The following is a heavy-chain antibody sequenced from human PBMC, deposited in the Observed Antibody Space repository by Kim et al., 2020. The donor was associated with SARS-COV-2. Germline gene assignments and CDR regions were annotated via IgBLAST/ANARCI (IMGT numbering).Heavy chain of an antibody. CDR2: IKDKGSN. V-gene: IGHV4-59*09. J-gene: IGHJ4*02. Sequence: IKDKGSNKSHHCRKSRVTITGDTSKNQFYLKRSSVTAADTAVYYCARGFDYWGQGTLVTVSS. CDR3: ARGFDY.